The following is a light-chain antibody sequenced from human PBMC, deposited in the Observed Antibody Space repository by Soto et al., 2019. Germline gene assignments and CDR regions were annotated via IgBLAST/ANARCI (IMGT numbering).Light chain of an antibody. Sequence: DFVMTQSPVSLSVTPGEPASISCRSSQSLLDRDDGITYLDWFLQKPGQSPQLLIYTVSYRASGVPDRFSGSGSGTDFTLKISRVETEDVGVYYCMQRIRFPLTFGGGTKVEIK. J-gene: IGKJ4*01. CDR1: QSLLDRDDGITY. CDR2: TVS. V-gene: IGKV2-40*01. CDR3: MQRIRFPLT.